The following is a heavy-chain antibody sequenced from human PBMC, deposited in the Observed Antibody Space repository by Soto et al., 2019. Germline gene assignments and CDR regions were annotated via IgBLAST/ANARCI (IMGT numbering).Heavy chain of an antibody. CDR2: ISSSSSNI. CDR3: AGGYSCGDY. V-gene: IGHV3-21*01. CDR1: GFTFSSYT. D-gene: IGHD6-19*01. J-gene: IGHJ4*02. Sequence: EVQLVESGGGLVKPGGSLRLSCAASGFTFSSYTMNWVRQAPGKGLEWVSSISSSSSNIYYADSVKGRFTISRDNAKNSLYLHMNSRGAEDTAVYYCAGGYSCGDYWGQGTLVTVSS.